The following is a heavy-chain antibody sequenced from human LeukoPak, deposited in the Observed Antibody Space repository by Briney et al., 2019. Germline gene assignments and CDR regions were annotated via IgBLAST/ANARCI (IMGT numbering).Heavy chain of an antibody. CDR2: ISSSSTYI. CDR1: GFTFDSFS. V-gene: IGHV3-21*01. D-gene: IGHD6-19*01. Sequence: GGSLRLSCAASGFTFDSFSINWVRQAPGKGLEWVASISSSSTYIYYGGSVKGRFTISRDNAKNSLYLQMNSLRAEDTAVYYCAREMLAAVAAQSWGQGTLVTVSS. J-gene: IGHJ5*02. CDR3: AREMLAAVAAQS.